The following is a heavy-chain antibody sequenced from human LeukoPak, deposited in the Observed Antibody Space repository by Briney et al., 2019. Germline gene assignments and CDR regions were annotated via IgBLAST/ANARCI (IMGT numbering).Heavy chain of an antibody. D-gene: IGHD3-10*01. CDR3: ARVNYGSGSVGAFDI. CDR2: VFYSGST. V-gene: IGHV4-59*01. J-gene: IGHJ3*02. CDR1: GGSINSYY. Sequence: PSETLSLTCTVSGGSINSYYWSWIRQPPGKGLEWIGYVFYSGSTNYNPSLKSRVTISVDTSKNQFSLKLSSVTAADTAVYYCARVNYGSGSVGAFDIWGQGTMVTVSS.